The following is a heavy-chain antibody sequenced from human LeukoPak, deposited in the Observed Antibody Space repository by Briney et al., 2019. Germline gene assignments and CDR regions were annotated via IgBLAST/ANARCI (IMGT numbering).Heavy chain of an antibody. D-gene: IGHD2-15*01. CDR3: AREGYCSGGSCYSRYYFDY. V-gene: IGHV1-2*02. Sequence: ASVKVSCEASGYTFTGYYMHWVRQAPGQGLEWMGWINPNSGGTNYAQKFQGRVTMTRDTSISTAYMELSRLRSDDTAVYYCAREGYCSGGSCYSRYYFDYWGQGTLVTVSS. J-gene: IGHJ4*02. CDR1: GYTFTGYY. CDR2: INPNSGGT.